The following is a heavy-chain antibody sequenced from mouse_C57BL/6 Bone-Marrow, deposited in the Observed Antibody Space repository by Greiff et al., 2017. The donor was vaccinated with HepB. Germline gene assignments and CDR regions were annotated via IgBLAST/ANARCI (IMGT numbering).Heavy chain of an antibody. CDR2: IYIGNGYT. CDR1: GYTFTSYG. CDR3: AIGYWE. J-gene: IGHJ2*01. D-gene: IGHD4-1*01. V-gene: IGHV1-58*01. Sequence: EVQLQQSGAELVRPGSSVKMSCKTSGYTFTSYGINWVKQRPGQGLEWIGYIYIGNGYTVYNEKFKGKATLTSDTSSSTAYMQLSSLTSEDSAIYFCAIGYWEWGQGTTLTVSS.